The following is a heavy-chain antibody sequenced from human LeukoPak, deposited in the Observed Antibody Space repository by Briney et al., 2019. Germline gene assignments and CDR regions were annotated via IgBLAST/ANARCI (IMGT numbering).Heavy chain of an antibody. Sequence: SETLSLTRTVSGGSISSYYWSWIRQPPGKGLEWIGYIYYSGSTNYNPSLKSRVTISVDTSKNQFSLKLSSVSAADTAVYYCASQRKGYCSSTSCRRYGMDVWGQGTTVTVSS. CDR1: GGSISSYY. CDR2: IYYSGST. D-gene: IGHD2-2*01. J-gene: IGHJ6*02. V-gene: IGHV4-59*12. CDR3: ASQRKGYCSSTSCRRYGMDV.